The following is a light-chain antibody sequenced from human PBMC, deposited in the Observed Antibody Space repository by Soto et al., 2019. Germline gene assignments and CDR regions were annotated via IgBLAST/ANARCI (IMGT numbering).Light chain of an antibody. CDR2: KAS. V-gene: IGKV1-5*03. CDR1: QSISSW. J-gene: IGKJ5*01. CDR3: QQYNSYST. Sequence: IQMARSPSTLSSSVGDRVTVTCRASQSISSWLAWYQQKPGKAPKLLIYKASSLESGVPSRFSGSGSGTEFTLTISSLQPDDFATYYCQQYNSYSTFGQGTRLEIK.